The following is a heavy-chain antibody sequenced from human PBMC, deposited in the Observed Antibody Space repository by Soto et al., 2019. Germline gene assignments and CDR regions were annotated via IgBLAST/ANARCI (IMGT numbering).Heavy chain of an antibody. D-gene: IGHD2-15*01. CDR1: GGSISSGDYY. Sequence: SETLSLTCTVSGGSISSGDYYWSWIRQPPGKGLEWIGYIYYSGSTYYNPSLKSRVTISVDTSKNQFSLKLSSVTAADTAVYYCARDRCSGGSCYSTYYGMDVWGQGTTVTV. V-gene: IGHV4-30-4*01. CDR3: ARDRCSGGSCYSTYYGMDV. J-gene: IGHJ6*02. CDR2: IYYSGST.